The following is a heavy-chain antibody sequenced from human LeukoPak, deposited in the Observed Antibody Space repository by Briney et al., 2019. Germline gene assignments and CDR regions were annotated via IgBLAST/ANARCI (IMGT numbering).Heavy chain of an antibody. CDR3: ARRWSFAWFDP. D-gene: IGHD3-10*01. J-gene: IGHJ5*02. V-gene: IGHV4-39*01. Sequence: SETLSLTCSVSGDSVSSNNYYWGWIRQPPGKGLEWIGSINHSEKTFYNPSLKSRVTISVDTSNNQFSLKLRSVTAADTAVYYCARRWSFAWFDPWGQGTLVTVSS. CDR1: GDSVSSNNYY. CDR2: INHSEKT.